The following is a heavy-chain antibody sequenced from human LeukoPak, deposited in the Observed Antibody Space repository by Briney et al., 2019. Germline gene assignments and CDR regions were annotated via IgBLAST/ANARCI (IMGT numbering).Heavy chain of an antibody. V-gene: IGHV4-31*03. Sequence: SETLSLTCTVSGGSISSGGYYWSWIRQHPGKGLEWIGYIYYSGSTYYNPSLKSRVTISVDTSMNQFSLKLSSVTAADTAVYYCAREDLSGTFDYWGQGTLVTVSS. D-gene: IGHD6-13*01. CDR2: IYYSGST. J-gene: IGHJ4*02. CDR3: AREDLSGTFDY. CDR1: GGSISSGGYY.